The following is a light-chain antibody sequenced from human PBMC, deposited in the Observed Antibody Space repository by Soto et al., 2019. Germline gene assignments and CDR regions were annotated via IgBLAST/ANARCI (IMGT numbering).Light chain of an antibody. J-gene: IGLJ2*01. CDR2: EVG. CDR3: CSYAGSSTSVV. V-gene: IGLV2-23*02. Sequence: QSALTQPASVSGSPGQSITISCTGTSSDVGGYNLVSWYQQHPGKAPKLMIYEVGKRPSGVSNRFSGSKSGNTASLTISGLQAEDEADYYCCSYAGSSTSVVFGGGTQLTVL. CDR1: SSDVGGYNL.